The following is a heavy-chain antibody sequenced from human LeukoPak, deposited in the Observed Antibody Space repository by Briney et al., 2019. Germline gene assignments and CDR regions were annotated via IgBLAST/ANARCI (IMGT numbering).Heavy chain of an antibody. V-gene: IGHV3-74*01. CDR2: IFSDGTTT. D-gene: IGHD2-21*02. CDR3: ARELPREVTLDY. J-gene: IGHJ4*01. Sequence: GGSLRLSCVASEFDFFSYGMQWVRQAPGKGLVWVSRIFSDGTTTSYADSVKGRFTISRDNTKNTLYLQMNSLRAEDTAVYYCARELPREVTLDYWGQGTLVTVSP. CDR1: EFDFFSYG.